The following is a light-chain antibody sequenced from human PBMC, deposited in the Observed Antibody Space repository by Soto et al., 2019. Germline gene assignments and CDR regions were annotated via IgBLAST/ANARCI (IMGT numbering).Light chain of an antibody. CDR1: SSDVGGYDY. J-gene: IGLJ1*01. V-gene: IGLV2-14*01. CDR3: SSYTSSYTLPYI. Sequence: QSALTQPASVSGSPGQSINISCTGTSSDVGGYDYVSWYQQQPGKAPKLMIYEVSDRPLGVSNRFSGSKSGNTASLTISGLHAEDEDYYYCSSYTSSYTLPYIFGTGTKLTVL. CDR2: EVS.